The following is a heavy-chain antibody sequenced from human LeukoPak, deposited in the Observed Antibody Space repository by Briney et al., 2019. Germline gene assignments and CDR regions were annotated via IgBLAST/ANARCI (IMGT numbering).Heavy chain of an antibody. CDR3: ASRQPEVDY. V-gene: IGHV4-39*01. CDR2: IYYSGST. J-gene: IGHJ4*02. CDR1: GGSISSSSYY. D-gene: IGHD6-13*01. Sequence: SETLSLTCTVSGGSISSSSYYWGWIRQPPGKGLEWIGSIYYSGSTYYNPSLKSRVTISVDTSKNQFSLKLSSVTAADTAVYYCASRQPEVDYWGQGTLVTVSS.